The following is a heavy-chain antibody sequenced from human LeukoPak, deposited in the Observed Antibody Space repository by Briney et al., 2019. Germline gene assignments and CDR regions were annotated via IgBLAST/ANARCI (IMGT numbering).Heavy chain of an antibody. Sequence: KSSETLSLTCTVSGGSITSYHWGCIRQPPVKGLELMGCIHYSGGTNYNPSLRSRLTISIDSSKNQFSLTLNSATAADTAVYYCARLGTTFDAFDLWGQGTMITVSS. J-gene: IGHJ3*01. CDR1: GGSITSYH. CDR2: IHYSGGT. D-gene: IGHD1-7*01. V-gene: IGHV4-59*13. CDR3: ARLGTTFDAFDL.